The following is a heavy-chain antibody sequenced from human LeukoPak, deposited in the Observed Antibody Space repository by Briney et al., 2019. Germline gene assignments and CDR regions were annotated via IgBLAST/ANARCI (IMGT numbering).Heavy chain of an antibody. Sequence: GGSLRLSCVASGLTFSTYEMNWIRQAPGKGLEWVSYIGTAVKTIYYTDSVKGRFTISRDNAKNSLYLQMNSLSADDTALYYCTGTRLMGEDYWGQGTLVTVSS. CDR2: IGTAVKTI. J-gene: IGHJ4*02. D-gene: IGHD2-8*01. V-gene: IGHV3-48*03. CDR3: TGTRLMGEDY. CDR1: GLTFSTYE.